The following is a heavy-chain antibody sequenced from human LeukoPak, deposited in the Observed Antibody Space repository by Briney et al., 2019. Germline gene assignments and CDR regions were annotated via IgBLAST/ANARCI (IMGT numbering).Heavy chain of an antibody. D-gene: IGHD2-2*01. J-gene: IGHJ6*02. CDR1: GFTFSNAW. V-gene: IGHV3-48*01. CDR2: ISTDSRTT. CDR3: ARDQCSSTSCYYGDNYYYYYGMDV. Sequence: GGSLRLSCAASGFTFSNAWMSWVRQAPGKGLEWVSYISTDSRTTKYADSVKGRFTISRDIVKNSLYLQMDSLRAEDTAVYYCARDQCSSTSCYYGDNYYYYYGMDVWGQGTTVTVSS.